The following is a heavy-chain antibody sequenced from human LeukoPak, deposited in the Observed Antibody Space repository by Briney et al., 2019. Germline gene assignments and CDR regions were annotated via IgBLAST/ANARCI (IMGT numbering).Heavy chain of an antibody. Sequence: PGGSLRLSCAASGFTFSSYAMSWVRQAPGKGLEWVSAISGSGGSTYYADSVKGRFTISRDNSKNTLYLQMNSLRAEDTAVYYCARSREWLRIAELDYWGQGTLVTVSS. J-gene: IGHJ4*02. CDR2: ISGSGGST. CDR1: GFTFSSYA. CDR3: ARSREWLRIAELDY. V-gene: IGHV3-23*01. D-gene: IGHD5-12*01.